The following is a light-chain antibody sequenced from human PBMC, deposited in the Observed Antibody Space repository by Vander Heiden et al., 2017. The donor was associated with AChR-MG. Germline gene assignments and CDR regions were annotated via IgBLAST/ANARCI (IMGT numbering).Light chain of an antibody. J-gene: IGKJ4*01. Sequence: EIVSTQSPGTLSLSPGARATISCRASQSVSSYLAWYQHKPGQAPRLLIHDASNRATGIPARFSGSGSGTDFTLTISSLEPEDFAVYYCQHRRNWPLTFGGGTKVEIK. CDR1: QSVSSY. CDR3: QHRRNWPLT. CDR2: DAS. V-gene: IGKV3-11*01.